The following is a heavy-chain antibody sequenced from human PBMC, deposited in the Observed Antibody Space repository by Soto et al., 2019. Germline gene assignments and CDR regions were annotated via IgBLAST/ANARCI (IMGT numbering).Heavy chain of an antibody. CDR3: ARDLKEYCSDGKCNWFDP. D-gene: IGHD2-15*01. CDR1: GGSIGSRGYC. Sequence: SETLSLPCTVSGGSIGSRGYCWSWIRQHPGKGLEWIGYISYSGSTYYNPSLKSRVTISFDASKNQISLQVRSATAADAAVYYCARDLKEYCSDGKCNWFDPWGQGTLVTVSS. CDR2: ISYSGST. V-gene: IGHV4-61*08. J-gene: IGHJ5*02.